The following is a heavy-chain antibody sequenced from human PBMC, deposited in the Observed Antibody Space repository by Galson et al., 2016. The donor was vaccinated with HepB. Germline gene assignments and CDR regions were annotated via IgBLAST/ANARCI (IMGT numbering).Heavy chain of an antibody. Sequence: GFTFNSYGMHWVRQAPGKGLEWVAVIWYDGSNQYYADSVKGRFTISRDISKNTLYLQMNSLRAEDTALYYCARDAFPDDACDIWGQGTMVTVSS. D-gene: IGHD3-16*01. CDR2: IWYDGSNQ. CDR3: ARDAFPDDACDI. J-gene: IGHJ3*02. CDR1: GFTFNSYG. V-gene: IGHV3-33*01.